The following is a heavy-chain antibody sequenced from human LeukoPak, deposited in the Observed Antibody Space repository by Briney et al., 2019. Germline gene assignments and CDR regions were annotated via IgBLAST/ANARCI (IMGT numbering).Heavy chain of an antibody. CDR3: ARASYSGYYSLDY. V-gene: IGHV4-61*02. CDR1: GGSISSGSYY. J-gene: IGHJ4*02. D-gene: IGHD3-22*01. Sequence: SETLSLTCTVSGGSISSGSYYWSWIRQPAGKGLEWIGRIYTSGSTNYNPSLKSRATISVDTSKNQFSLKLSSVTAADTAVYYCARASYSGYYSLDYWGQGTLVTVSS. CDR2: IYTSGST.